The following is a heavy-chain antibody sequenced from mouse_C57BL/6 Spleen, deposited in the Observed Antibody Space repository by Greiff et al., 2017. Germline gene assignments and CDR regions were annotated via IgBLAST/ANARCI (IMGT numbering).Heavy chain of an antibody. J-gene: IGHJ3*01. CDR1: GYTFTSYW. CDR2: IDPSDSYT. D-gene: IGHD1-1*02. CDR3: ARGHDKAWLEY. V-gene: IGHV1-50*01. Sequence: VQLQQPGAELVKPGASVKLSCKASGYTFTSYWMQWVKQRPGQGLEWIGEIDPSDSYTNYNQKFKGKATFTVDTSSSTAYMQLSSERTEDSAVNYCARGHDKAWLEYWGQGTQVTVSA.